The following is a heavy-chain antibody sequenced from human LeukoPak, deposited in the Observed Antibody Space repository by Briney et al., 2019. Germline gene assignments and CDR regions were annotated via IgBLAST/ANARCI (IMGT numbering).Heavy chain of an antibody. Sequence: SETLSLTCTVSGGSISHFYWSWIRQLPGKGLEWIGYLSNSGNTTYSPSLRSRVTISVDTSTKQFSLRLTSVTAADTAMYYCARHQFYFDSGRSSPETFWFDPWGQGTLVTVSS. D-gene: IGHD3-10*01. CDR3: ARHQFYFDSGRSSPETFWFDP. J-gene: IGHJ5*02. CDR2: LSNSGNT. V-gene: IGHV4-59*08. CDR1: GGSISHFY.